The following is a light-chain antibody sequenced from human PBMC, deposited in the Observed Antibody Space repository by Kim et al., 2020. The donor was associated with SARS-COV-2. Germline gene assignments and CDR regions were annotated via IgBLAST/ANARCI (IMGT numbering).Light chain of an antibody. CDR1: DIGSKG. V-gene: IGLV3-21*01. J-gene: IGLJ1*01. CDR3: QAWDSRTDRYV. Sequence: SYELTQPPSLSVAPGKTATITCGGDDIGSKGVHWYQQKSGQAPVVVIYYDNDRPSGTPERISGSNSGNIATLTISRVEVGDEADHSCQAWDSRTDRYVFG. CDR2: YDN.